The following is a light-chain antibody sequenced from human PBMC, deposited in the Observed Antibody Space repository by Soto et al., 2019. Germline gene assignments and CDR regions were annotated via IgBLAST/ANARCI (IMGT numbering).Light chain of an antibody. Sequence: DIQMTQSPSSLSASVGDRVTITCQASPAINIYLNWYRQKLGKAPDLLIYEASNLQNGVPSRFTGGGSGTHFTLTFNSLQPEDSGTYYCQQYDNLPVTFGPGTKLDI. V-gene: IGKV1-33*01. J-gene: IGKJ3*01. CDR1: PAINIY. CDR3: QQYDNLPVT. CDR2: EAS.